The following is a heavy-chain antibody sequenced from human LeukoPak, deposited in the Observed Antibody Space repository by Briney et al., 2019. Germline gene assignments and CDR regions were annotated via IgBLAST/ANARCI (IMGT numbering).Heavy chain of an antibody. CDR2: INPSGGST. D-gene: IGHD3-10*01. J-gene: IGHJ6*02. CDR1: GYTFTSYY. Sequence: ASVKVSCKASGYTFTSYYMHWVRQAPGQGLEWMGIINPSGGSTSYAQKFQGRVTMTRDTSTSTVYKELSSLRSEDTAVYYCARGSMVRGVITPYYYYYYGMDVWGQGTTVTVSS. CDR3: ARGSMVRGVITPYYYYYYGMDV. V-gene: IGHV1-46*01.